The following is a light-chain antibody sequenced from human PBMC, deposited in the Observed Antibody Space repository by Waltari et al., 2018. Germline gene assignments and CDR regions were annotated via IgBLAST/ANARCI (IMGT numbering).Light chain of an antibody. J-gene: IGLJ2*01. Sequence: QSALTQPRSVSGSPAQSVTISCPGTSSDIGGYNYVSWYQQYPGKSPKLIIDDVNKRPPGVPDRFSGSKSGNTASLTISGLQTEDEADYYCCSYAGPDNHVVFGGGTKMTVL. V-gene: IGLV2-11*01. CDR2: DVN. CDR3: CSYAGPDNHVV. CDR1: SSDIGGYNY.